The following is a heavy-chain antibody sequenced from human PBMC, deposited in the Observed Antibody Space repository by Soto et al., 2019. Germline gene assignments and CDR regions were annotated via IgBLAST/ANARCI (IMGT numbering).Heavy chain of an antibody. J-gene: IGHJ4*02. CDR2: IIPIFGTA. D-gene: IGHD2-21*02. CDR1: GGTFSSYA. Sequence: QVQLVQSGAEVKKPGSSVKVSCKASGGTFSSYAISWVRQAPGQGLEWMGGIIPIFGTANYAQKFQVRVTITADESTSTAYMELSSLRSEDTAVYYCAREGLCGGDCYSTDYWGQGTLVTVSS. V-gene: IGHV1-69*12. CDR3: AREGLCGGDCYSTDY.